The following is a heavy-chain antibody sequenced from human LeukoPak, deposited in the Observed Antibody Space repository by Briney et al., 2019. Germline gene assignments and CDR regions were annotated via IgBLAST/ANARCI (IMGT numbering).Heavy chain of an antibody. J-gene: IGHJ5*02. Sequence: PGGSLRLSCAASGFTFSDYYMTWIRQAPGKGLEWVSHISSSSNNIHYANSVRGRFTISRDNAKNSVYLQMNSLRAEDTAIYYCARAAGWFDPWGQGTLVTVSS. CDR1: GFTFSDYY. V-gene: IGHV3-11*01. CDR3: ARAAGWFDP. CDR2: ISSSSNNI.